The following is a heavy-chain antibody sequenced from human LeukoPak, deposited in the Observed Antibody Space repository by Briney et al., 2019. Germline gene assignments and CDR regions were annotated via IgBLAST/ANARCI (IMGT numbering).Heavy chain of an antibody. CDR1: GFTFSSYA. Sequence: GGSLRLSCAASGFTFSSYAMSWVRQAPGKGLEWVSAISGSGGSTYYADSVKGRFTISRDNSKNTLYLQMNSLRAEDTAVYYCANNHGYSYWDYYFDYWGQGTLVTVSS. J-gene: IGHJ4*02. V-gene: IGHV3-23*01. CDR3: ANNHGYSYWDYYFDY. D-gene: IGHD5-18*01. CDR2: ISGSGGST.